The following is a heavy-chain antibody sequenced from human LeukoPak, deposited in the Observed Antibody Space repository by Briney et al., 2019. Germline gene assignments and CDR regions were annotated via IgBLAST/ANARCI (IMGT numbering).Heavy chain of an antibody. CDR1: GVPFSNYY. J-gene: IGHJ4*02. CDR2: INHSGYT. Sequence: SETLSLTCAVSGVPFSNYYWSWVRQSPRQGLEWIGEINHSGYTNYNPSLKSRVTMSIDTSKNQFSLILTSVTAADAGVYYCTRAVAGHPDWGQGTRDTVSS. CDR3: TRAVAGHPD. V-gene: IGHV4-34*01. D-gene: IGHD6-19*01.